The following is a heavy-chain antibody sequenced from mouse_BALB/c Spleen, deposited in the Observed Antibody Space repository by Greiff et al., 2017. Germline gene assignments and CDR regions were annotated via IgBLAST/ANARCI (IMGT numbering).Heavy chain of an antibody. D-gene: IGHD2-2*01. V-gene: IGHV1-54*01. CDR3: SRSRGYGYDPFAY. CDR2: INPGSGGT. Sequence: QVQLQQSGAELVRPGTSVKVSCKASGYAFTNYLIEWVKQRPGQGLEWIGVINPGSGGTNYNEKFKGKATLTADKSSSTAYMQLSSLTSDDSAVYFCSRSRGYGYDPFAYWGQGTLVTVSA. CDR1: GYAFTNYL. J-gene: IGHJ3*01.